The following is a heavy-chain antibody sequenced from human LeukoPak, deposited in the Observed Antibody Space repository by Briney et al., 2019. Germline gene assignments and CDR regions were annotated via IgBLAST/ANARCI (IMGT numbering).Heavy chain of an antibody. V-gene: IGHV3-23*01. CDR3: AKSGYNRFDY. CDR1: GFTFSSYG. CDR2: ISNNGSNT. J-gene: IGHJ4*02. Sequence: GGTLRLSCAASGFTFSSYGMNWVRQAPGKGLEWVSGISNNGSNTYYADSVKGRFTISRDNSKNTLYLQMISLRAEDTAVYYCAKSGYNRFDYWGQGTLVTVSS. D-gene: IGHD5-24*01.